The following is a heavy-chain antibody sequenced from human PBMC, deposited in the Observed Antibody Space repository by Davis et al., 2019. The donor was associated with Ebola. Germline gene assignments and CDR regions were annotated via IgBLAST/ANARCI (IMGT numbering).Heavy chain of an antibody. J-gene: IGHJ6*02. V-gene: IGHV4-39*07. CDR3: ARVRTFYYDSSGYYPYYYYYAMDV. D-gene: IGHD3-22*01. CDR1: GGSISSSSYY. Sequence: MPSETLSLTCTVSGGSISSSSYYWGWIRQPPGKGLEWIGSIYYSGSTYYNPSLKSRVTISVDTSKNQFSLKLSSVTAADTAVYYCARVRTFYYDSSGYYPYYYYYAMDVWGQGTTVTVSS. CDR2: IYYSGST.